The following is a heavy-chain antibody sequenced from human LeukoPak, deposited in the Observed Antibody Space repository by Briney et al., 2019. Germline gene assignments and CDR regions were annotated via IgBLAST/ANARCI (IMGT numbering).Heavy chain of an antibody. CDR1: GFPFSSYG. J-gene: IGHJ4*02. CDR2: ISNDGNNK. D-gene: IGHD3-22*01. V-gene: IGHV3-30*18. CDR3: AKGGGSSGRSYYFDY. Sequence: GGSLTLSCAASGFPFSSYGMHWLRQAPGQGLKWVAAISNDGNNKFYAGSVKGRLTMYRDNPKNTMNLQMNSLRAEDTAVYYCAKGGGSSGRSYYFDYWGQGTLVAVSS.